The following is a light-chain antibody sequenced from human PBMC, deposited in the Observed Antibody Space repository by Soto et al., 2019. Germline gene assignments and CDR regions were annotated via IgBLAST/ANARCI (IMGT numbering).Light chain of an antibody. CDR2: NVN. Sequence: QSVLIQPPSVSGSPGQSVTISCTGTSSDVGSYDYVSWYQQHPGTVPKPMIYNVNTRPSGVPDRFSGPKSGNTASMTIAGLQAEDEADYYCSSYAGSSNVFGTGTKVTVL. V-gene: IGLV2-8*01. CDR3: SSYAGSSNV. J-gene: IGLJ1*01. CDR1: SSDVGSYDY.